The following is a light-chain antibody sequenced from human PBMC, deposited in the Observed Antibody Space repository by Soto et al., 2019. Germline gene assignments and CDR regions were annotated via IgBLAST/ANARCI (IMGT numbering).Light chain of an antibody. Sequence: DIQMTQSPTFLYASVGDRVTITCRASQDIRNFVAWYQQKPEKAPKLLIYAASTLQSGVPSRFSGSGSGTDFTLTINSLQPEDVATYSCQQDSSVPVFGPGTKVEIK. CDR3: QQDSSVPV. J-gene: IGKJ3*01. V-gene: IGKV1-27*01. CDR2: AAS. CDR1: QDIRNF.